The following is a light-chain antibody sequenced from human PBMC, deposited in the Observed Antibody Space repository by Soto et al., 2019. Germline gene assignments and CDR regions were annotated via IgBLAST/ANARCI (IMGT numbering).Light chain of an antibody. V-gene: IGKV3-20*01. CDR2: NSS. Sequence: EIVLTQSPGTLSLSPGERATLSCRASQSVRSNYLAWYQQKPGQAPRLLIYNSSTRATGIPDRFSGSGSGTDFTLTISRLEPEDVALYYCQQYRDLPQTFGQGTQVEIK. CDR3: QQYRDLPQT. CDR1: QSVRSNY. J-gene: IGKJ1*01.